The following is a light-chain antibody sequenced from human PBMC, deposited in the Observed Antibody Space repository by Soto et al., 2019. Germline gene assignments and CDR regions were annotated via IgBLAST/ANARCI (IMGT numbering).Light chain of an antibody. CDR2: GNS. CDR3: QSYDSSLSGYV. CDR1: SCNIGAGYD. J-gene: IGLJ1*01. Sequence: VLTQPPSVSGAPGQRVTISCTGSSCNIGAGYDVHWYQQLPGTAPKLLIYGNSNRPSGVPDRFSGSKSGTSASLAITGLQAEDEADYYCQSYDSSLSGYVFXTGTKLTVL. V-gene: IGLV1-40*01.